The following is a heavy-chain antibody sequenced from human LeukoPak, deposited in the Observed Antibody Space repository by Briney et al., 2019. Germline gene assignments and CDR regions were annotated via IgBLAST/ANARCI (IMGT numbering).Heavy chain of an antibody. V-gene: IGHV3-48*02. J-gene: IGHJ3*02. CDR2: ISSSSTTI. CDR3: AREYSSSSGRAFDI. CDR1: GFTLSTYT. Sequence: GGSLRLSCAASGFTLSTYTMNWVRQAPGKGLQWFSYISSSSTTIYYADSVRGRFTISRDNAKNSLYLQMNSLRDEDTAVYYCAREYSSSSGRAFDIWGQGTMVTVSS. D-gene: IGHD6-6*01.